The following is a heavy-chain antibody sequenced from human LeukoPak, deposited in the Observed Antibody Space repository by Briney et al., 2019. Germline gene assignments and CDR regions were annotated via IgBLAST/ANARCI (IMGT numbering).Heavy chain of an antibody. D-gene: IGHD3-22*01. Sequence: SETLSLTCTVSGGSISSYYWSWLRQPPGKGLEWIGYIYYSGSTNYNPSLKSRVTISVDTSKNQFSLKLSSVTAADTAVYYCARLAKGGYYDSSGYYPPRNAFDIWGQGTMVTVSS. J-gene: IGHJ3*02. V-gene: IGHV4-59*08. CDR3: ARLAKGGYYDSSGYYPPRNAFDI. CDR2: IYYSGST. CDR1: GGSISSYY.